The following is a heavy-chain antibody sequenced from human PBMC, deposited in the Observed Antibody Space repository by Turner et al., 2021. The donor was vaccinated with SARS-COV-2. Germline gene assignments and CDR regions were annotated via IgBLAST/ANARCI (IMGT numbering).Heavy chain of an antibody. J-gene: IGHJ6*02. V-gene: IGHV1-18*01. CDR2: ISAYNGNT. CDR1: GYTFTSYG. D-gene: IGHD3-10*01. CDR3: ARAYGSGSYGHYYGMDV. Sequence: QVQLVQSGAEVTKPGASVNVSCKASGYTFTSYGFSWVRQAPGQGLEWMGWISAYNGNTNYAQKVQGRVTMTTDTSTSTAYMELRSLRSDDSAVYYCARAYGSGSYGHYYGMDVWGQGTTVTVSS.